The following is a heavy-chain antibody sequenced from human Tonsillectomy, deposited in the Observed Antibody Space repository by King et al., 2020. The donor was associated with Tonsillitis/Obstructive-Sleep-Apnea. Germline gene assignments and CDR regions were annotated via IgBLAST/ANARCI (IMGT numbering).Heavy chain of an antibody. D-gene: IGHD2-2*02. CDR3: ARGYCSRTSCYMVLIDY. V-gene: IGHV3-11*05. CDR2: ISGSGSYT. Sequence: VQLVESGGGLVKPGGSLRLSCAASRFTLSDHYMSWIRQAPGKGLEWGSYISGSGSYTNYADSVKGRFTMSRDNAKNSLYLQMDSLRAEDTAVYYCARGYCSRTSCYMVLIDYWGQGTLVTVSS. J-gene: IGHJ4*02. CDR1: RFTLSDHY.